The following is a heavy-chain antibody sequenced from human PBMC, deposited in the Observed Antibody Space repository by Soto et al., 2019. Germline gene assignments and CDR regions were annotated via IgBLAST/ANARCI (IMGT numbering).Heavy chain of an antibody. CDR2: ISYDGSNK. V-gene: IGHV3-30-3*01. Sequence: QVQLVESGGGVGQPGRSLRLSCAASGFTFSSYAMHWVRQAPGKGLEWVAVISYDGSNKYYADSVKGRFTISRDNSKNTLYLQMNSLRAEDTAVYYCARDPGDTAMVIWGQGTLVTVSS. CDR3: ARDPGDTAMVI. J-gene: IGHJ4*02. CDR1: GFTFSSYA. D-gene: IGHD5-18*01.